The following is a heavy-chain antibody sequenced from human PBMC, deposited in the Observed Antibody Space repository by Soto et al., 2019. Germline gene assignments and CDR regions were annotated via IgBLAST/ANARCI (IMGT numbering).Heavy chain of an antibody. CDR2: ISYDGSNE. CDR1: GFTFSNYG. D-gene: IGHD2-15*01. Sequence: GGSLRLSCACSGFTFSNYGLHWVRQAPGKGPEWVAAISYDGSNEYYADSVKGRFTISRDKSKNMLYLQMDSLRPEDTAVYYCAKDGAPRYCTRSSCHPAGAYWGQGTLVTVSS. V-gene: IGHV3-30*18. CDR3: AKDGAPRYCTRSSCHPAGAY. J-gene: IGHJ4*02.